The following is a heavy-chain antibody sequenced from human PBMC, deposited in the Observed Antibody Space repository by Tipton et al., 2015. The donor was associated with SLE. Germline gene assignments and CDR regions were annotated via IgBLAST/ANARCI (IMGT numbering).Heavy chain of an antibody. Sequence: TLSLTCTVSDGSISSYYWSWIRQPPGKRLEWIGYIYTSGSTNYNPSLKSRVTISVDTSKNQFSLKLSSVTAADTAVYYCARDRRLIAAPSFWWYFDLWGRGTLVTVSS. D-gene: IGHD6-13*01. CDR1: DGSISSYY. V-gene: IGHV4-4*08. CDR2: IYTSGST. J-gene: IGHJ2*01. CDR3: ARDRRLIAAPSFWWYFDL.